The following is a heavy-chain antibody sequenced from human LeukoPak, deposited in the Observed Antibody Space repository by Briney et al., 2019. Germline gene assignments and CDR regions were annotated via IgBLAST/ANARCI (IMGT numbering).Heavy chain of an antibody. CDR2: TYYRSKWYN. CDR3: ASQGIAAAGTGFDY. J-gene: IGHJ4*02. CDR1: GDSVSSNSAA. Sequence: SQTLSLTCAISGDSVSSNSAAWNWIRQSPSRGLEWLGRTYYRSKWYNDYAVSVKSRITINPDTSKNQFSLQPNSVTPEDTAVYYCASQGIAAAGTGFDYWGQGTLVTVSS. V-gene: IGHV6-1*01. D-gene: IGHD6-13*01.